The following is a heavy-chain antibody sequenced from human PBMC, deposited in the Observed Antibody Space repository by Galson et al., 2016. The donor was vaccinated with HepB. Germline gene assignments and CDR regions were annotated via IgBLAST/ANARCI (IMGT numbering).Heavy chain of an antibody. J-gene: IGHJ4*02. CDR3: ARSGTYYISDF. CDR2: FYGSGRT. CDR1: GGSITDYR. V-gene: IGHV4-59*01. Sequence: ETLSLTCSVSGGSITDYRWSWIRQPPGKGLEWIGYFYGSGRTDYNPSLKSRVTLSVDTSKNQFSLKLSSMTAADTAVYYCARSGTYYISDFWGQGTLVTVSS. D-gene: IGHD3-22*01.